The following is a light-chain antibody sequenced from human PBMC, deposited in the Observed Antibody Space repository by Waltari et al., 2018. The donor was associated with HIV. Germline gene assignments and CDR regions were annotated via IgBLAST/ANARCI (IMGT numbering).Light chain of an antibody. CDR2: GAS. CDR1: QSVSSN. CDR3: QQYNNWVT. V-gene: IGKV3-15*01. J-gene: IGKJ5*01. Sequence: EIVMTQSPATLSVSPGERPTLSCTASQSVSSNLAWYQQKPGQAPRLLIYGASTRATGIPARFSGSGSGTEFTLTISSLQSEDFAVYYCQQYNNWVTFGQGTRLEIK.